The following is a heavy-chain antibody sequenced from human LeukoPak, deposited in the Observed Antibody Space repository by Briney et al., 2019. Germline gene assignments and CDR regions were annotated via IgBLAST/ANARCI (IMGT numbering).Heavy chain of an antibody. CDR3: ARQPVVPAAVYYGMDV. CDR1: GGSISSSSYY. V-gene: IGHV4-39*01. CDR2: IYYSGST. J-gene: IGHJ6*02. Sequence: SETLSLTCTVSGGSISSSSYYWGWIRQPPGKGLEWIGSIYYSGSTYYNPSLKSRVTISVDTSKNQFSLKLSSVTAADTAVYYCARQPVVPAAVYYGMDVWGQGTTLTVSS. D-gene: IGHD2-2*01.